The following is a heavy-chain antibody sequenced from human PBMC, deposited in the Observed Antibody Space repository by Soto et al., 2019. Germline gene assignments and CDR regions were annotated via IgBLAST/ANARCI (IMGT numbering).Heavy chain of an antibody. Sequence: QVQLVESGGGVVQPGKSLRLSCAGSGFTFSSYGMDWVRQAPGKGLEWVAVISYDGSNKYYADSVKGRFTISRDNSKNTLYLQMSSLRAADTAVSYCGKDRMGAGVRGYFDYWGQGTRVTVSS. CDR2: ISYDGSNK. CDR1: GFTFSSYG. V-gene: IGHV3-30*18. J-gene: IGHJ4*02. D-gene: IGHD3-10*01. CDR3: GKDRMGAGVRGYFDY.